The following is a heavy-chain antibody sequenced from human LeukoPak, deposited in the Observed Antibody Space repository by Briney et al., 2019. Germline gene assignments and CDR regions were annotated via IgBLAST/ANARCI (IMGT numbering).Heavy chain of an antibody. V-gene: IGHV4-4*07. CDR2: IYTSGST. Sequence: SETLSLTCTVSGGSISSYYWSWIRQPAGKGLEWIGRIYTSGSTNYNPSLKSRVTMSVDTSKNQFSLKLSSVTAADTAVYYCARVKESSSGWYHYYYMDVWGKGTTVTISS. J-gene: IGHJ6*03. D-gene: IGHD6-19*01. CDR3: ARVKESSSGWYHYYYMDV. CDR1: GGSISSYY.